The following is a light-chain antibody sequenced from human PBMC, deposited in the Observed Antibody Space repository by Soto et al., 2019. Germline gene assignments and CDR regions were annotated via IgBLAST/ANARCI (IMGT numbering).Light chain of an antibody. CDR1: QGTSSY. Sequence: MQLTQWSSSRSGSFGDRGTSTFGASQGTSSYLAWYQQKPVKAPKLLIYSASTLHSGVPSSFSDSGSGPAFTPTISSLQTEDLAVYYCQQYGSPLRTFGQGTKVDIK. V-gene: IGKV1-9*01. J-gene: IGKJ1*01. CDR3: QQYGSPLRT. CDR2: SAS.